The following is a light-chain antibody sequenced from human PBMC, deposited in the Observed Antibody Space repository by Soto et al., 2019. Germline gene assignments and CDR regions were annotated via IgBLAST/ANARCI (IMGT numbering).Light chain of an antibody. CDR2: AAS. V-gene: IGKV1-5*01. J-gene: IGKJ1*01. Sequence: DIQITQSPSTLSASVGDRVTIPCRASQSISSWLAWYQQKPGKAPKILMSAASNLESGVPSRFRGGGSETEFTLTISRLQPDDFATYYCQQYNTYSGTFGQGTKVDIK. CDR1: QSISSW. CDR3: QQYNTYSGT.